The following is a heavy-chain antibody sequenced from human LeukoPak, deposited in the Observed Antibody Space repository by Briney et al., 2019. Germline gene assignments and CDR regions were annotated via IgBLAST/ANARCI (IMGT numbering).Heavy chain of an antibody. J-gene: IGHJ1*01. D-gene: IGHD3-22*01. CDR2: ISSSSSHI. V-gene: IGHV3-21*01. Sequence: GGSLRLSCAASGFTFSTYSMNWVRQAPGKGLEWVSSISSSSSHIYYADSVKGRFTISRGNAKNSLYLQMNSLRAEDTAVYYCARAYYSDSSGYYYTAEYFQHWGQGTLVTVSS. CDR1: GFTFSTYS. CDR3: ARAYYSDSSGYYYTAEYFQH.